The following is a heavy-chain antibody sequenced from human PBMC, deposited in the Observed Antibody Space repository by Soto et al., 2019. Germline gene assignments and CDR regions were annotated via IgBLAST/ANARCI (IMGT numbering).Heavy chain of an antibody. CDR1: GITFSSYA. J-gene: IGHJ6*02. V-gene: IGHV3-30-3*01. CDR3: ASDWIVVVPAALGMDV. CDR2: ISYDGSNK. D-gene: IGHD2-2*01. Sequence: QVQLVESGGGVVQPGRSLRLSCAASGITFSSYALHWVRQAPGKGLEWVAVISYDGSNKYYADSVKGRFTISRDNSKNTLYLQMNSLRAEDTAVYYCASDWIVVVPAALGMDVWGQGTTVTVSS.